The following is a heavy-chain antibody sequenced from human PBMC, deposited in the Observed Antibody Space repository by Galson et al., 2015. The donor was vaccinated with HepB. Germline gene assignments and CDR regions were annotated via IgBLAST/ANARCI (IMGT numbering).Heavy chain of an antibody. CDR3: ARVAPRLRYYFDY. CDR1: GGSISSYY. Sequence: LSLTCTVSGGSISSYYWSWIRQPPGKGLEWIGYIYYSGSTNYNPSLKSRVTISVDTSKNQFSLKLSSVTAADTAVYYCARVAPRLRYYFDYWGQGTLVTVSS. J-gene: IGHJ4*02. V-gene: IGHV4-59*01. CDR2: IYYSGST. D-gene: IGHD4-17*01.